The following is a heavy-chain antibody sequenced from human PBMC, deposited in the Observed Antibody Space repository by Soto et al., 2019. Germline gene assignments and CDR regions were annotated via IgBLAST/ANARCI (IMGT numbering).Heavy chain of an antibody. V-gene: IGHV3-23*01. CDR2: ISGSGGST. CDR1: GFTFSSYA. D-gene: IGHD6-19*01. CDR3: AKDRSGWPRMGYGMDV. Sequence: GGSLRLSCAASGFTFSSYAMSWVRQAPGKGLEWVSVISGSGGSTYYADSVKGRFTISRDNSKNTLYLQMNSLRAEDTAVYYCAKDRSGWPRMGYGMDVWGQGTTVTVSS. J-gene: IGHJ6*02.